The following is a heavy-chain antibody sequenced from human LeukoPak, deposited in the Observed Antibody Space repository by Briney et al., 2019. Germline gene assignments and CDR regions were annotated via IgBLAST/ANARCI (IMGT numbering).Heavy chain of an antibody. CDR3: ARDRLTSGSYFFDY. CDR2: ISGRSSTI. V-gene: IGHV3-48*01. CDR1: AFTFSDYS. J-gene: IGHJ4*02. D-gene: IGHD1-26*01. Sequence: AGGSLRLSCAASAFTFSDYSMNWVRQAPGKGLEWISYISGRSSTIYYADSVRVRFTISRDNAKHSMYLQMNSLRAEDTAVYYCARDRLTSGSYFFDYWGQGTLVTVSS.